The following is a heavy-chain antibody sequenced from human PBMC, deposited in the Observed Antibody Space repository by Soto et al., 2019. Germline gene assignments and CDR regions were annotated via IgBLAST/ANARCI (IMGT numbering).Heavy chain of an antibody. CDR3: ARDGTPRQQLSWFDP. D-gene: IGHD6-13*01. CDR2: IIPIFGTA. V-gene: IGHV1-69*13. J-gene: IGHJ5*02. CDR1: GCTFSSYA. Sequence: AASVKVSCKASGCTFSSYAISWVRQAPGQGLEWMGGIIPIFGTANYAQKFQGRVTITADESTSTAYMELSSLRSEDTAVYYCARDGTPRQQLSWFDPWGQGTLVTVSS.